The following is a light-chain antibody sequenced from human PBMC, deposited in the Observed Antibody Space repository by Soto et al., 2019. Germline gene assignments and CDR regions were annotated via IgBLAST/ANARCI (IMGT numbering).Light chain of an antibody. CDR2: DAS. CDR3: QRRSNCPPSLT. CDR1: QSVSSY. Sequence: EIVLTQSPATLSLSPGERATLSCRASQSVSSYLAWYQQKPGQAPRLLIYDASNRAPGIPARFSGSGSGTDFTLTISSLEPEDFAVYYCQRRSNCPPSLTFGGGTKVEIK. J-gene: IGKJ4*02. V-gene: IGKV3-11*01.